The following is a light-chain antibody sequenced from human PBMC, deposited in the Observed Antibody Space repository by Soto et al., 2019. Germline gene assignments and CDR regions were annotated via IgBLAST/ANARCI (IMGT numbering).Light chain of an antibody. CDR1: QSVSSN. CDR3: QQYNNWPLT. V-gene: IGKV3-15*01. CDR2: DTF. J-gene: IGKJ4*01. Sequence: EIVMTQSPATLSVSPGERATLSCRASQSVSSNLAWYQQKPGQAPSLLIYDTFPRATGIPARFSGSGSGTEFTLTISSLQSEDFAVYYCQQYNNWPLTFGGGTKVEIK.